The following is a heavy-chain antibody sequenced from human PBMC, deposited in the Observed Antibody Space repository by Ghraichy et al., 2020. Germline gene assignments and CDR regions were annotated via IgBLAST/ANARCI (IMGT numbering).Heavy chain of an antibody. CDR2: IYHSGSP. J-gene: IGHJ2*01. CDR3: AKLIEGYSSGTGYFDL. Sequence: SETLSLTCAVSGFSISSGYYWGWIRQPPGKGLEWIGTIYHSGSPFYNPSLKSRVTILLDTSKNEFSLRLNSVTATDTALYYCAKLIEGYSSGTGYFDLWGRGTLVTVSS. CDR1: GFSISSGYY. V-gene: IGHV4-38-2*01. D-gene: IGHD6-19*01.